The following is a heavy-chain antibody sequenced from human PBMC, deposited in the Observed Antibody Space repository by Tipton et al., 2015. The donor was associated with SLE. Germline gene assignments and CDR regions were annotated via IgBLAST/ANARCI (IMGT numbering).Heavy chain of an antibody. CDR2: IYPSGST. V-gene: IGHV4-4*07. CDR1: GGSISNYY. Sequence: TLSLTCTVSGGSISNYYWSWIRQPAGKGLEWIGRIYPSGSTNYNPSLKSRVIMSVDTSKKQFSLKLNSVTAADTAVYYCARDSGVVGALDAFDIWGQGTMVTVSS. D-gene: IGHD1-26*01. J-gene: IGHJ3*02. CDR3: ARDSGVVGALDAFDI.